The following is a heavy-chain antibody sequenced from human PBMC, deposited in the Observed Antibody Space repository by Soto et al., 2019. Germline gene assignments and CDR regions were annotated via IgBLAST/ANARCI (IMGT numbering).Heavy chain of an antibody. J-gene: IGHJ4*02. V-gene: IGHV3-33*01. CDR3: ARDGDVNTGFGRDY. Sequence: GGSLRLSCAASGFTFSSYGMHWVRQAPGKGLEWVAFIWHDGGNKFYAESVKGRFTISRDNSKNTLYLQMTSLSAEDTAMYYCARDGDVNTGFGRDYWGQGTLVTVSS. CDR1: GFTFSSYG. D-gene: IGHD1-26*01. CDR2: IWHDGGNK.